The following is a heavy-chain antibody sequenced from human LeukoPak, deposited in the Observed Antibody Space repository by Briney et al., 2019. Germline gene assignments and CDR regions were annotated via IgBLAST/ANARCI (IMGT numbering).Heavy chain of an antibody. D-gene: IGHD3-10*01. CDR1: GFTFSSYA. V-gene: IGHV3-30*04. Sequence: PGGSLRLSCAASGFTFSSYAMHWVRQAPGKGLEWVAVISYDGSNKYYADSVKGRFTISRDNSKNTLYLQMSSLRAEDTAVYYCAKDLVRGGFVVTTPNYYDGMDVWGQGTTVTVSS. CDR2: ISYDGSNK. CDR3: AKDLVRGGFVVTTPNYYDGMDV. J-gene: IGHJ6*02.